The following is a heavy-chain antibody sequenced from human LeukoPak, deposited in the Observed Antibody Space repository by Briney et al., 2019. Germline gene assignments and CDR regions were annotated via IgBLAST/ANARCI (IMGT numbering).Heavy chain of an antibody. CDR3: AREPAVVGATSGFDY. J-gene: IGHJ4*02. D-gene: IGHD1-26*01. CDR2: ICYSGST. CDR1: GGSISSYY. V-gene: IGHV4-59*01. Sequence: PSETLSLTCTVSGGSISSYYWSWIRQPPRKGLGWIGYICYSGSTNYNPSLKSRVTISVDTAKNQFSLKLSSVTAADTAVYYCAREPAVVGATSGFDYWGQGTLVTVSS.